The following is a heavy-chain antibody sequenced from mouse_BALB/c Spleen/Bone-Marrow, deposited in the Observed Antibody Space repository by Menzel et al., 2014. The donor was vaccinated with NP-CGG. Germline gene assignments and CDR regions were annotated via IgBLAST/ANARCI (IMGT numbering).Heavy chain of an antibody. V-gene: IGHV14-4*02. CDR1: GFNIKDYY. D-gene: IGHD2-1*01. CDR2: IDPENGDT. J-gene: IGHJ4*01. Sequence: EVQLQQSGAELVRSGASVKLSCTASGFNIKDYYIHWVKQRPEQGLEWIGWIDPENGDTEYAPKFQGKATMTADTSSNTAYLQLGSLTSVDTAVYYCSDGNFYALDYWGQGTSVTVSS. CDR3: SDGNFYALDY.